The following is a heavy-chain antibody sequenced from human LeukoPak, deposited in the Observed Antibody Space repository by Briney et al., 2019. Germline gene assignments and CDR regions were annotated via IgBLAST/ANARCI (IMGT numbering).Heavy chain of an antibody. V-gene: IGHV3-48*01. CDR3: AKRIQSAMAMGY. CDR2: ITLSSSSI. CDR1: GFSFSNYN. Sequence: GGSLRLSCVASGFSFSNYNTNWVRQAPGKGLEWVSYITLSSSSIYYADSVKGRFTISRDNAKNSLYLQMNSLRAEDTAVYYCAKRIQSAMAMGYWGQGTLVTVSS. J-gene: IGHJ4*02. D-gene: IGHD5-18*01.